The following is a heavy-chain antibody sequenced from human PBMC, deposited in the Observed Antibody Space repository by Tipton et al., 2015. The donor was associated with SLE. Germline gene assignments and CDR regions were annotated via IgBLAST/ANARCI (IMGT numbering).Heavy chain of an antibody. CDR1: GFTFSSYA. J-gene: IGHJ1*01. V-gene: IGHV3-23*01. CDR2: ISGSGGSA. Sequence: SLRLSCAASGFTFSSYAMSWVRQAPGKGLEWVSAISGSGGSAYYADSVKGRFTISRDNSKNTLYLQMNSLRAEDTAVYYCALVGGAYCGGDLRHRGQGTLVTVSS. D-gene: IGHD2-21*02. CDR3: ALVGGAYCGGDLRH.